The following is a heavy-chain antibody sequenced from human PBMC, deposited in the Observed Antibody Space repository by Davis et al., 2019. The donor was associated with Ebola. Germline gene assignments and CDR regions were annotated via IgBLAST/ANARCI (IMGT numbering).Heavy chain of an antibody. CDR3: AKGETLHFDY. CDR2: IKSKTDGGTT. Sequence: GESLKISCAASGFTFSNAWMSWVRQAPGKGLEWVGRIKSKTDGGTTDYAAPVKGRFTISRDDSKNTLYLQMNSLKTEDTAVYYCAKGETLHFDYWGQGTLVTVSS. CDR1: GFTFSNAW. J-gene: IGHJ4*02. V-gene: IGHV3-15*01. D-gene: IGHD1-26*01.